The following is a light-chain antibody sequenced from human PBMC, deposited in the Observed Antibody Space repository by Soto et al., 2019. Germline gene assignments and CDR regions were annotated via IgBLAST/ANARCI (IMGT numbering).Light chain of an antibody. CDR3: QQYGGSPGT. Sequence: EIVLTQSPGTLSLSPGERATLSCRTSQSVSINDLAWYQQKPGQAPRLLIYGASIRATGIPDRFSGSGSGTDFTLTISRLESEDFAVYYCQQYGGSPGTFGQGTKVDIK. V-gene: IGKV3-20*01. J-gene: IGKJ1*01. CDR2: GAS. CDR1: QSVSIND.